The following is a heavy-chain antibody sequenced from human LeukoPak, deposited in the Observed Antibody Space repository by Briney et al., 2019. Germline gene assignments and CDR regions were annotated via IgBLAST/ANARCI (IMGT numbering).Heavy chain of an antibody. CDR2: ISVNGDKT. CDR1: GFTFSGHF. J-gene: IGHJ4*02. V-gene: IGHV3-64D*06. CDR3: LKDLTGTWSFDH. Sequence: GGSLRLSCSASGFTFSGHFMHWVRQAPGKGLEYVSSISVNGDKTLYAESVKGRFTISRDNSKNTLYLQLSSLRLEDTAIYYCLKDLTGTWSFDHWGQGTLLTVST. D-gene: IGHD7-27*01.